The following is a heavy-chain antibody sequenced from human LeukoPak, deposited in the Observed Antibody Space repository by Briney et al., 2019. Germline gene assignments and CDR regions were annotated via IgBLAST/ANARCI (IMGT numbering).Heavy chain of an antibody. V-gene: IGHV3-21*01. J-gene: IGHJ5*02. CDR3: ARDQVPAAIRGNWFDP. Sequence: GGSLRLSCAASGFTFSSYSMNWVRQAPGKGLEWVSSISSSSSYIYYADSVKGRFTISRDNAKNSLYLQMNSLRAEDTAVYYCARDQVPAAIRGNWFDPWGQGTLVTVSS. CDR2: ISSSSSYI. D-gene: IGHD2-2*01. CDR1: GFTFSSYS.